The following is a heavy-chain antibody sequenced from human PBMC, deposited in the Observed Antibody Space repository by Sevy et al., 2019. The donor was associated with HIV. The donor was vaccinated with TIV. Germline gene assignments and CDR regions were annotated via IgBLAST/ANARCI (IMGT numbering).Heavy chain of an antibody. CDR2: LFYSGST. V-gene: IGHV4-61*01. Sequence: SETLSLTCTVSGGSVSTDSYYWSWIRQPPGKGLQWIGYLFYSGSTNYNPSHKSRVTISLDTSKNQFSLKLSSVTAADTAVYYCARCRSPYGDYATGSFDYWGQGALVTVSS. J-gene: IGHJ4*02. CDR1: GGSVSTDSYY. D-gene: IGHD4-17*01. CDR3: ARCRSPYGDYATGSFDY.